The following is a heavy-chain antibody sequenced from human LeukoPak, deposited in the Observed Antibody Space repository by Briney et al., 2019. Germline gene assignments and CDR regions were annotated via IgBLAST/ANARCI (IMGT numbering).Heavy chain of an antibody. V-gene: IGHV3-21*01. J-gene: IGHJ6*03. CDR2: ISSSSSYI. Sequence: GGSLRLSCAASGFTFSSYSMNWVRQAPGKGLEWVSSISSSSSYIYYADSVKGRFTISRDNAKNSLYLQMNSLRAEDTAVYYCARVGNYDFWSGYRDYYYYMDVWGKGTTVTVSS. CDR3: ARVGNYDFWSGYRDYYYYMDV. D-gene: IGHD3-3*01. CDR1: GFTFSSYS.